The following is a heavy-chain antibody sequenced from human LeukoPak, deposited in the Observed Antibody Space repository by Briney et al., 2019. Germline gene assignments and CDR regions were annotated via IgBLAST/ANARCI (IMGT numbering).Heavy chain of an antibody. CDR3: ARLGSSWNRALEVDY. CDR1: GGSISSYY. D-gene: IGHD6-13*01. V-gene: IGHV4-59*12. CDR2: IYYSGST. Sequence: SETLSLTCTVSGGSISSYYWSWIRQPPGKGLEWIGYIYYSGSTNYNPSLKSRVTISVDTSKNQFSLKLSSVTAADTAVYYCARLGSSWNRALEVDYWGQGTLVTVSS. J-gene: IGHJ4*02.